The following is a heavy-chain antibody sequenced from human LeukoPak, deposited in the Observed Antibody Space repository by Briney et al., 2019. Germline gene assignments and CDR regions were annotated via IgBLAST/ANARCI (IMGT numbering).Heavy chain of an antibody. CDR1: GFTVSSNY. J-gene: IGHJ4*02. Sequence: GGSLRLSCAASGFTVSSNYMSWVRQAPGKGLEWVSVIYSGGSTYYADSVRGRFTISRDNSKNTLYLQMNSLRAEDTAVYYCARSTSYHFDYWGQGTLVTVSS. V-gene: IGHV3-66*01. CDR2: IYSGGST. CDR3: ARSTSYHFDY. D-gene: IGHD2-2*01.